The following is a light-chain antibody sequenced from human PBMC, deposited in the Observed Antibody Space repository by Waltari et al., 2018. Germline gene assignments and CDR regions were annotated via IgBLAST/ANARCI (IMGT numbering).Light chain of an antibody. CDR2: GAS. V-gene: IGKV3-15*01. CDR3: QQYNTPPLT. CDR1: QSVSSK. J-gene: IGKJ4*01. Sequence: IVMTQSPATLSVSPGQRANLSCRASQSVSSKLAWYQQKPGQAPRLLIYGASTRATGIPARFSGSGSGTEFTLTISSLQSEDFAVYYCQQYNTPPLTFGGGTKVEIK.